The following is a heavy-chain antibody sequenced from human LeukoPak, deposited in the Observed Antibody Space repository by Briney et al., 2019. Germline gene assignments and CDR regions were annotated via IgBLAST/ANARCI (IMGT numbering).Heavy chain of an antibody. V-gene: IGHV1-24*01. Sequence: ASVKVSCKASGGTFSSYAISWVRQAPGKGLEWMGGFDPEDGETIYAQKFQGRVTMTEDTSTDTAYMELSSLRSEDTAVYYCATFLRFLEWSFDYWGQGTLVTVSS. J-gene: IGHJ4*02. CDR2: FDPEDGET. CDR3: ATFLRFLEWSFDY. D-gene: IGHD3-3*01. CDR1: GGTFSSYA.